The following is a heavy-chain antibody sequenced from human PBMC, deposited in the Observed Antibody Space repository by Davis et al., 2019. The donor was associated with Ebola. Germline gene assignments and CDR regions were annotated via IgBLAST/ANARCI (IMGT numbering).Heavy chain of an antibody. J-gene: IGHJ6*02. Sequence: GESLKISCKGSGYSFTSYWIGWVRQMPGKGLEWMGIIYPGDSDTRYSPSFQGQVTISADKSISTAYLQWSSLKASDTAMYYCARLGPRQPYYYYGMDVWGQGTTVTVAS. CDR1: GYSFTSYW. CDR2: IYPGDSDT. V-gene: IGHV5-51*01. CDR3: ARLGPRQPYYYYGMDV.